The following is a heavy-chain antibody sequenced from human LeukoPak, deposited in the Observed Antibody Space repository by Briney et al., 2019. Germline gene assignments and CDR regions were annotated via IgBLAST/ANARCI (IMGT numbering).Heavy chain of an antibody. J-gene: IGHJ3*01. Sequence: SGGSLRLSCAASGFTFSSYAVSWVRQAPGKGLEWVAGISGSGGCTYYADSVKGRFTISRDNSKNTLYVQMNSLRAEDTAVYYCAKPQYTSDAFDVWGQGTMVTVSS. V-gene: IGHV3-23*01. CDR3: AKPQYTSDAFDV. D-gene: IGHD2-2*02. CDR1: GFTFSSYA. CDR2: ISGSGGCT.